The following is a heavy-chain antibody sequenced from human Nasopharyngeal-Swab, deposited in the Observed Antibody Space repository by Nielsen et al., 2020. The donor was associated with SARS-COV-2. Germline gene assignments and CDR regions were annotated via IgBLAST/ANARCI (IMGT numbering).Heavy chain of an antibody. CDR3: ARDYCRGGSRYCCSFDY. J-gene: IGHJ4*02. D-gene: IGHD2-15*01. V-gene: IGHV3-53*04. CDR1: GFTFSSYA. Sequence: GESLKISCAASGFTFSSYAMSWVRQAPGKGLEWVSVIYSGGSTYYADSVKGRFTISRHNSKNTLYLQMNSLRAEDTAVYYCARDYCRGGSRYCCSFDYWGQGTLVTVSS. CDR2: IYSGGST.